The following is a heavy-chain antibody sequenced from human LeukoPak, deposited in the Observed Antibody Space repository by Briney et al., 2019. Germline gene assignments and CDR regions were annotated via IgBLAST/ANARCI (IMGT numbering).Heavy chain of an antibody. Sequence: SETLSLTCTVSGGSISSGGYYWSWIRQPPGKGLEWIGYIYYSGSTNYNPSLKSRVTISVDTSKNQFSLKLSSVTAADTAVYYCAKVAGTRNSDYFFDYWGQGTLVTVSS. CDR1: GGSISSGGYY. V-gene: IGHV4-61*08. CDR2: IYYSGST. J-gene: IGHJ4*02. D-gene: IGHD2/OR15-2a*01. CDR3: AKVAGTRNSDYFFDY.